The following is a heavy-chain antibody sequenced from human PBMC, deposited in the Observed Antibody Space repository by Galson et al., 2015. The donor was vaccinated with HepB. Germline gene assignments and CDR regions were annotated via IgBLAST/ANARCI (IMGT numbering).Heavy chain of an antibody. CDR3: AREKSGIAVAGTPRPAFDI. V-gene: IGHV1-69*06. CDR1: GGTFSSYA. Sequence: SVKVSCKASGGTFSSYAISWVRQAPGQGLEWMGGIIPIFGTANYAQKFQGRVTITADKSTSTAYMELSSLRSEDTAVYYCAREKSGIAVAGTPRPAFDIWGQGTMVTVSS. D-gene: IGHD6-19*01. J-gene: IGHJ3*02. CDR2: IIPIFGTA.